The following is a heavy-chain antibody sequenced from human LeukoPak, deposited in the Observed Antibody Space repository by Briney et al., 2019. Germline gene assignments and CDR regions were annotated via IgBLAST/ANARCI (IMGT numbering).Heavy chain of an antibody. CDR3: ARVAAKTVDY. J-gene: IGHJ4*02. Sequence: GGSLRLSCVASGFTFDDYAMSWVRQAPGKGLEWVSGINWNGDNTVYADSVKGRFTISRDNAKNSLYLQMNSLGAEDTAIYYCARVAAKTVDYWGQGTLVTVSS. V-gene: IGHV3-20*04. CDR1: GFTFDDYA. CDR2: INWNGDNT. D-gene: IGHD2-15*01.